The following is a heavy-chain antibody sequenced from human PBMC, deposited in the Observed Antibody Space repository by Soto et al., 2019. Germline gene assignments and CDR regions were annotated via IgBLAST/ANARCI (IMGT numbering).Heavy chain of an antibody. J-gene: IGHJ6*02. CDR3: AGSRRNDDFWSDRQLGDGMDV. V-gene: IGHV3-48*03. CDR1: GFTLSHYE. Sequence: DVQLVESGGDLVQPGGSLRLSCAASGFTLSHYEMNWVRQAPGKGLEWLAYISSTSSVIYYADSVKGRFTISRDNGKKSLYLQMNSLRAEDTAVYYCAGSRRNDDFWSDRQLGDGMDVWGQGTTVIVSS. D-gene: IGHD3-3*01. CDR2: ISSTSSVI.